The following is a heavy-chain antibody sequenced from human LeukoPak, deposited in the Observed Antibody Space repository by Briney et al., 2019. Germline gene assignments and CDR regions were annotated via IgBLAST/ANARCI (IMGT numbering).Heavy chain of an antibody. Sequence: SETLSLTCTVSGGSISSSSDYWRWIRQPPGKGLEGIGSIYYSGSTYYNPSRKSRVTISVDTSKNQFSLKLSSVTAPDTAVYYCARVRGGYYYYMDVWGKGTTVTVSS. CDR3: ARVRGGYYYYMDV. CDR2: IYYSGST. D-gene: IGHD3-10*01. J-gene: IGHJ6*03. V-gene: IGHV4-39*07. CDR1: GGSISSSSDY.